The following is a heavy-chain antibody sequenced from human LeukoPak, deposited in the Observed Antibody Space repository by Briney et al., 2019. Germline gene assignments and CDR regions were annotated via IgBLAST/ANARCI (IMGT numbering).Heavy chain of an antibody. V-gene: IGHV4-34*01. D-gene: IGHD3-22*01. CDR3: ARGVRQYYYDSSGYHDY. Sequence: SETLSLTCAVYGGSFSGCYWSWIRQPPGKGLEWIGEINHSGSTNYNPSLKSRVTISVDTSKNQFSLKLSSVTAADTAVYYCARGVRQYYYDSSGYHDYWGQGTLVTVSS. J-gene: IGHJ4*02. CDR2: INHSGST. CDR1: GGSFSGCY.